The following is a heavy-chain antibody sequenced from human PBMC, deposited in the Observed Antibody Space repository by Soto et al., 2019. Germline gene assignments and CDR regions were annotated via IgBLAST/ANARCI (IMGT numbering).Heavy chain of an antibody. J-gene: IGHJ6*02. Sequence: VKVSCKASGYPSTSYGISWVRQAPGQGLEWMGWISAYNGNTNYAQKLQGRVTMTTDTSTSTAYMELRSLRSDDTAVYYCANFGYCSGGSCYHYGMDVWGQGTTVTVSS. CDR3: ANFGYCSGGSCYHYGMDV. V-gene: IGHV1-18*01. CDR1: GYPSTSYG. D-gene: IGHD2-15*01. CDR2: ISAYNGNT.